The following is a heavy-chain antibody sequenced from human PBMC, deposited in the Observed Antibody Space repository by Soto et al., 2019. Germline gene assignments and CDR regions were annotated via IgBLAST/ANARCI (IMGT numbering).Heavy chain of an antibody. Sequence: GGSLRLSWVASGFISSDFGMHWVRQGPGKGLEWVAVISYDGNNKYYAQSLTGRFTSSRDNSKNTLFLNMHSLRPEDRAVYHCLKGALDTDVFNSPDDFDFWGPRTMVTVSS. V-gene: IGHV3-30*18. D-gene: IGHD5-18*01. CDR3: LKGALDTDVFNSPDDFDF. CDR1: GFISSDFG. J-gene: IGHJ3*01. CDR2: ISYDGNNK.